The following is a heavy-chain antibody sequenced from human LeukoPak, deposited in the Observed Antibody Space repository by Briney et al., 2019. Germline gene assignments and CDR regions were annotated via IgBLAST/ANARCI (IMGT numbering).Heavy chain of an antibody. CDR1: GFTFSSYS. CDR2: ISGGSSSV. CDR3: ARAPRTGTTLQGYYYGMDV. V-gene: IGHV3-48*01. Sequence: GGSLRLSCAASGFTFSSYSMTWVRQAPGKGLEWVSHISGGSSSVYYADSVKGRFTISRHNSKNTLYLQMNSLRAEDTAVYYCARAPRTGTTLQGYYYGMDVWGQGTTVTVSS. D-gene: IGHD1-7*01. J-gene: IGHJ6*02.